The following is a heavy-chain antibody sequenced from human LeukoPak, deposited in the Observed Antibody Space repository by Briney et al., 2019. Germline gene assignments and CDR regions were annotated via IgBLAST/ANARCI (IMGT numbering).Heavy chain of an antibody. V-gene: IGHV4-31*03. CDR2: THYSGTT. Sequence: SETLSLTCTVSGDSISSGLYYYTWIRQHPGEGLEWIGCTHYSGTTYYSSSLKSRLIISLDTSKNQLSLKLTSVTAADTAVYYCAKGRRGKYSPYFYYHMDVWGTGTTVTISS. CDR3: AKGRRGKYSPYFYYHMDV. D-gene: IGHD1-26*01. J-gene: IGHJ6*03. CDR1: GDSISSGLYY.